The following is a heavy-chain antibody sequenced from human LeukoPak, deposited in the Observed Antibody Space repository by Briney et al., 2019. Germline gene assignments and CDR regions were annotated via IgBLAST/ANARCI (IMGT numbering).Heavy chain of an antibody. J-gene: IGHJ4*02. CDR2: IWYDGSNK. V-gene: IGHV3-33*01. CDR1: GFTFSSYG. Sequence: PGGSLRLSCAASGFTFSSYGMHWVRQAPGKGLEWVAVIWYDGSNKYYADSVKGRFTISRDNSKNTLYLQMNSLRAEDTAVYYCARQGPYYYDSRGYCFDYWGQGTLVTVSS. CDR3: ARQGPYYYDSRGYCFDY. D-gene: IGHD3-22*01.